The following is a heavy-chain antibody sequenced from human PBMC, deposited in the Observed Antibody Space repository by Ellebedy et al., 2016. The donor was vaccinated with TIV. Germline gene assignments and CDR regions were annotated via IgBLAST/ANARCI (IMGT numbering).Heavy chain of an antibody. D-gene: IGHD4/OR15-4a*01. CDR2: IKQDGGEK. J-gene: IGHJ5*02. Sequence: GESLKISCVASGFTFSGYSMSWVRQARGKGLEWVATIKQDGGEKFYVDSVKGRFTSSRDNAKNSLYLQMDRLRGEDTAVYYCARGWWDYGAWGQGTQVTVSS. CDR1: GFTFSGYS. CDR3: ARGWWDYGA. V-gene: IGHV3-7*01.